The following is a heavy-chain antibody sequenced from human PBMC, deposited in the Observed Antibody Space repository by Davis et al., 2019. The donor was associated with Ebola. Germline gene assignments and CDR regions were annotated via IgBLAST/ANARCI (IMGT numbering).Heavy chain of an antibody. D-gene: IGHD6-6*01. V-gene: IGHV3-11*01. CDR2: INHSGDSI. Sequence: GESLKISCAASGFTFSYYYMSWVRQAPGKGLEWISCINHSGDSIFYADFVKGPFTMSRDNPKTFLYLQLSSLRADDTAMYYCARNSAPPDYWGQGALVTVSS. J-gene: IGHJ4*02. CDR1: GFTFSYYY. CDR3: ARNSAPPDY.